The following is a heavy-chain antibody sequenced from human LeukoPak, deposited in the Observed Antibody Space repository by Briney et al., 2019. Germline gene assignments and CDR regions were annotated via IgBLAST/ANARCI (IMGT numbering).Heavy chain of an antibody. CDR3: ARLPTVTFFDY. Sequence: SETLSLTCTVSGGSISNYYWSWIRQPAGKGLEWIGSIYYSGSTYHNPSLKSRVTISVDPSKNQFSLRLSSVTAADTAVYYCARLPTVTFFDYWGQGTLVTVSS. CDR2: IYYSGST. V-gene: IGHV4-59*05. D-gene: IGHD4-17*01. J-gene: IGHJ4*02. CDR1: GGSISNYY.